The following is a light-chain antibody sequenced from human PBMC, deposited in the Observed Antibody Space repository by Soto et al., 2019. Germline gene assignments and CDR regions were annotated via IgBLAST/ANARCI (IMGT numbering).Light chain of an antibody. V-gene: IGKV3-15*01. Sequence: EIVMTQSPATLSVSPGERATLSCRASQSVSSNLAWYQQKPGQAPRLLIYGASTRATGIPARFSGSGSGTEFTLTISSLQSEDFAVSYCQQYNNWSPWTFGQGTKVEI. J-gene: IGKJ1*01. CDR1: QSVSSN. CDR2: GAS. CDR3: QQYNNWSPWT.